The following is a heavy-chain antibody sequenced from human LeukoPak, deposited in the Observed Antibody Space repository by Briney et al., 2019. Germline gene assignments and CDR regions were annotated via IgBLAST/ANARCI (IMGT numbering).Heavy chain of an antibody. V-gene: IGHV1-8*01. CDR2: MNPSSGNT. J-gene: IGHJ4*02. CDR1: GYSFTSYH. Sequence: GASVKVSCKASGYSFTSYHINWVRQATGQGLEWMGWMNPSSGNTGYVQKFQGRVTMTRNPSISTVYMELSSLRSEDTAVYYCARASGNGDFDYWGQGTLVTVSS. CDR3: ARASGNGDFDY. D-gene: IGHD4-23*01.